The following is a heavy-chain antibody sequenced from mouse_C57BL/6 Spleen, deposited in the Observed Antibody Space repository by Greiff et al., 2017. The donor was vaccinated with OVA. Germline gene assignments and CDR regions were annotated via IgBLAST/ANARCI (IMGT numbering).Heavy chain of an antibody. CDR3: ASDYDYAAWFAY. CDR1: GYTFTSYW. CDR2: IHPSDSDT. V-gene: IGHV1-74*01. Sequence: QVHVKQPGADLVKPGASVKVSCKASGYTFTSYWMHWVKQRPGQGLEWIGRIHPSDSDTNYNQKFKGKATLTVDKSSSTAYMQLSSLTSEDSAVYYCASDYDYAAWFAYWGQGTLVTVSA. J-gene: IGHJ3*01. D-gene: IGHD2-4*01.